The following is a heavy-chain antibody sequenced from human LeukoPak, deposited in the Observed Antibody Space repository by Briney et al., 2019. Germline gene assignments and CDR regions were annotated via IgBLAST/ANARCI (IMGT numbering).Heavy chain of an antibody. V-gene: IGHV1-18*01. CDR2: ISSYNGDT. Sequence: GASVKVSCKASGYTFTSYGTTWVRQAPGQGLEWMGWISSYNGDTKYAQKVQGRVTVTTDTSTSTAYMELRSLSLDDTAVYYCARGDHGGGFDYWGQGTLVTVSS. J-gene: IGHJ4*02. CDR1: GYTFTSYG. CDR3: ARGDHGGGFDY. D-gene: IGHD4-23*01.